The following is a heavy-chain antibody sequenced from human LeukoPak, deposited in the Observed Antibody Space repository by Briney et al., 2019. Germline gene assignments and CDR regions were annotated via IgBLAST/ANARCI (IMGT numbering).Heavy chain of an antibody. CDR3: AKVYIQGTVTREDWYFDL. CDR2: ISGSGGST. CDR1: GFTFSSYA. Sequence: GGSLRLSCAASGFTFSSYAMSWVRQAPGKGLEWVSAISGSGGSTYYADSVKGRFTISRDNSKNTLYLQMNGLRAEDTAVYYCAKVYIQGTVTREDWYFDLWGRGTLVTVSS. D-gene: IGHD4-17*01. J-gene: IGHJ2*01. V-gene: IGHV3-23*01.